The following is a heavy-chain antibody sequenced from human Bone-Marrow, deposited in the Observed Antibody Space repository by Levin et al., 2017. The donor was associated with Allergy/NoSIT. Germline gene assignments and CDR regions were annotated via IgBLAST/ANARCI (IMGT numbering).Heavy chain of an antibody. CDR1: GYTFTSYH. D-gene: IGHD1-26*01. J-gene: IGHJ4*02. CDR2: INPSDDST. V-gene: IGHV1-46*01. CDR3: ARDLSGTWNFDY. Sequence: PKASVKVSCKAAGYTFTSYHMHWVRQAPGLGFEWMGIINPSDDSTTYAQNFQGRVTMTRDTATSTVYMELSSLRDEDMAVYYCARDLSGTWNFDYWGQGTLVTVSS.